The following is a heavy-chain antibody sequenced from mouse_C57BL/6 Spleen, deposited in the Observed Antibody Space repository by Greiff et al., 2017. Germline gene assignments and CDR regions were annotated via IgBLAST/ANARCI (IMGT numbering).Heavy chain of an antibody. D-gene: IGHD2-3*01. V-gene: IGHV1-55*01. J-gene: IGHJ1*03. CDR1: GYTFTSYW. Sequence: VQLQQSGAELVKPGASVKMSCKASGYTFTSYWITWVKQRPGQGLEWIGGIYPGSGSTNYNEKFKSKATLTVDTSSSTAYMQLSSLTSEDSAVYYCARREGYYKYFDVWGTGTTVTVSS. CDR3: ARREGYYKYFDV. CDR2: IYPGSGST.